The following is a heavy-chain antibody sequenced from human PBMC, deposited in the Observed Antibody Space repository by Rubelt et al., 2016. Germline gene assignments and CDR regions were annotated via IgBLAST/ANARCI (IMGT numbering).Heavy chain of an antibody. CDR2: LSDYNGNT. CDR3: TTDLIWFGEGALRD. J-gene: IGHJ4*02. CDR1: GYTFTSYG. V-gene: IGHV1-18*01. D-gene: IGHD3-10*01. Sequence: QVQLVQSGAEVKKPGASVKVSCKASGYTFTSYGISWVRQAPGQGLEWMGWLSDYNGNTNCEQKLQGIGTMTTDTSTSTAYMELRSLRSEDTAVYYCTTDLIWFGEGALRDWGQGTLVTVSS.